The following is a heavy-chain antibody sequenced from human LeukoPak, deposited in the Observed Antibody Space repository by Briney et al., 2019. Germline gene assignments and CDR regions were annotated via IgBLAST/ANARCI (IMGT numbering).Heavy chain of an antibody. CDR2: INRSGST. J-gene: IGHJ4*02. D-gene: IGHD6-19*01. CDR1: GGSFSGYY. V-gene: IGHV4-34*01. CDR3: ARCIAVAGALDY. Sequence: SETLSLTCAVYGGSFSGYYWSWIRQPPGKGLEWIGEINRSGSTNYNPSLKSRVTISVDTSKNQFSLKLSSVTAADTAVYYCARCIAVAGALDYWGQGTLVTVSS.